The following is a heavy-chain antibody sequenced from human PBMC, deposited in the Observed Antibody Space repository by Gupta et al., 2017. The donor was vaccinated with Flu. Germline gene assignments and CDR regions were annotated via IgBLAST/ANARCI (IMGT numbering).Heavy chain of an antibody. Sequence: QVQLVQSGVEVKKPGASVKVSCKASGYTFTSYGVTWVRQAPGQGLEWMGWISAYNGNTDYAQKFQGRVTMTTDASTSTAYMELRSLSSDDTAVYYCARDNRVLEYCSSTNCYTDYWGQGTLVTVSS. CDR2: ISAYNGNT. D-gene: IGHD2-2*02. CDR1: GYTFTSYG. CDR3: ARDNRVLEYCSSTNCYTDY. J-gene: IGHJ4*02. V-gene: IGHV1-18*01.